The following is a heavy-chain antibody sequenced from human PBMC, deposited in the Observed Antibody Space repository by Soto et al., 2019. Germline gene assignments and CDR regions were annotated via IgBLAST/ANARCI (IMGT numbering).Heavy chain of an antibody. D-gene: IGHD3-22*01. J-gene: IGHJ5*02. CDR3: ARENSYYDSSGYYYWFNP. V-gene: IGHV1-18*01. CDR2: ISAYNGNT. CDR1: GYTFTSYG. Sequence: ASVKVSCNASGYTFTSYGISWVRQAPGQGLEWMGWISAYNGNTNYAQKLQGRVTMTTDTSTSTAYMELRSLRSDDTAVYYCARENSYYDSSGYYYWFNPWGQGTLVTVSS.